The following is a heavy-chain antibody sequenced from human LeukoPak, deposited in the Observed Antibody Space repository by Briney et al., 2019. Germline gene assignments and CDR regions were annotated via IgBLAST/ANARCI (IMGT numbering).Heavy chain of an antibody. CDR3: VRGAGPGTPFD. J-gene: IGHJ1*01. CDR2: INYDARSR. D-gene: IGHD1-1*01. CDR1: GFTFSLSW. V-gene: IGHV3-74*01. Sequence: AEGSLRLSCAASGFTFSLSWMHWVRQAPGKGLEWVSSINYDARSRTYADSVKGRLTISRDNAENTLFLQMNSLRVEDTAIYSCVRGAGPGTPFDWGQGILVTVSS.